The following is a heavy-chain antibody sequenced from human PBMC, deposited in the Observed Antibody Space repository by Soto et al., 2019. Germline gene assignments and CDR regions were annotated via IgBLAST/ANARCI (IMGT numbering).Heavy chain of an antibody. CDR3: ARGDSTDCSNGVCSFFYNHDMDV. CDR2: INPKSGGT. Sequence: ASVKVSCKDAGYTFTGYSRHWVRQATGQGLEWLGRINPKSGGTSTAQKFQGWVTMTTDTSISTASMELTRLTSDDTAIYYCARGDSTDCSNGVCSFFYNHDMDVWGQGTTVTVSS. D-gene: IGHD2-8*01. CDR1: GYTFTGYS. J-gene: IGHJ6*02. V-gene: IGHV1-2*04.